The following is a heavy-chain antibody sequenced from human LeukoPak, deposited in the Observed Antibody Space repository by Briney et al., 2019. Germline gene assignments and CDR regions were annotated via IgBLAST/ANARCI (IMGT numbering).Heavy chain of an antibody. CDR2: INTNTGNP. CDR3: ARAYQRFGGLSLPDY. CDR1: GYTFTSYT. J-gene: IGHJ4*02. V-gene: IGHV7-4-1*02. D-gene: IGHD3-16*01. Sequence: ASVKVSCKASGYTFTSYTMNWVRQAPGQGLEWMGWINTNTGNPTYAQRFTGRFVFSLDTSVSTAYLQISSLKAEDTAVYYCARAYQRFGGLSLPDYWGQGTLVTVSS.